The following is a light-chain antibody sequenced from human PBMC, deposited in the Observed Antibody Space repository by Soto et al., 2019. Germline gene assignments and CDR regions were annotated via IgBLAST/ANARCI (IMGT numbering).Light chain of an antibody. CDR2: DAS. V-gene: IGKV1D-13*01. Sequence: IQMTQSPSTLSASVGDRVTITCRASQSIRSYLNWYQQKPGKAPKFLIYDASSLQSGVPSRFSGSGSGADFTLTISSLQPEDFATYYCQQFYNYPITFGQGTRLEI. J-gene: IGKJ5*01. CDR3: QQFYNYPIT. CDR1: QSIRSY.